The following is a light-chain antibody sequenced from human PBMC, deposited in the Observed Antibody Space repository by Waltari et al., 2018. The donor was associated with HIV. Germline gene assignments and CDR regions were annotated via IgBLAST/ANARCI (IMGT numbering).Light chain of an antibody. CDR1: TLISYD. V-gene: IGLV3-19*01. CDR2: GKN. CDR3: NSRDSSGNQLV. J-gene: IGLJ3*02. Sequence: SSELTQDPAVSVALGQTVRITCQGDTLISYDASWYQQKPGQAPVLVIYGKNNRPSGIPDRFSGSSSGNTASLTITGAQAEDEADYYCNSRDSSGNQLVFGGGTKLTVL.